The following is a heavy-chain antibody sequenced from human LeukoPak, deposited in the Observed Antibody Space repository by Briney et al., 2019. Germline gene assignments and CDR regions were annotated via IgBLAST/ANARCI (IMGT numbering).Heavy chain of an antibody. CDR3: ARALPDCSSTSCYYYYYYGMDV. CDR2: IKQDGSEK. J-gene: IGHJ6*02. CDR1: GGSISSGGYS. D-gene: IGHD2-2*01. Sequence: LSLTCAVSGGSISSGGYSWSWVRQAPGKGLEWVANIKQDGSEKYYVDSVKGRFTISRDNAKNSLYLQMNSLRAEDTAVYYCARALPDCSSTSCYYYYYYGMDVWGQGTTVTVSS. V-gene: IGHV3-7*01.